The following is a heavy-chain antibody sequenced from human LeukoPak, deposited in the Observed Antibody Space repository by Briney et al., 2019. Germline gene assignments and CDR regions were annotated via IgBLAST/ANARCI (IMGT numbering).Heavy chain of an antibody. CDR2: IKQDGSEK. V-gene: IGHV3-7*01. CDR1: GFTFSSYW. D-gene: IGHD2-2*01. J-gene: IGHJ3*02. Sequence: GGSLRLSCAASGFTFSSYWMSWVRQAPGKGLEWVANIKQDGSEKYYVDSMKGRFTISRDNAKNSLYLQMDSLRVEDTAVYYCARTVVEVRGASDVFDIWGQGTMVTVSS. CDR3: ARTVVEVRGASDVFDI.